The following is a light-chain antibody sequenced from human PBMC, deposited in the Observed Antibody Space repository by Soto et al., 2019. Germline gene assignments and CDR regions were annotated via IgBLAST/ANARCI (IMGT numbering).Light chain of an antibody. CDR3: QQYHNWPIT. CDR2: DAS. J-gene: IGKJ5*01. CDR1: QSVSSN. V-gene: IGKV3-15*01. Sequence: IALTQSPAKMSASSGRSANLSCRASQSVSSNVAWHQQKPGQAPRLLMYDASTRATGIPARFSGSGSGTEFTLTISSLQSEDFAVYYCQQYHNWPITFGQGTRLEIK.